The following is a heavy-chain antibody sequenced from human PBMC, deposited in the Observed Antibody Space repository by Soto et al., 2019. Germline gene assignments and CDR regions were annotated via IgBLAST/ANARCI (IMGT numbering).Heavy chain of an antibody. J-gene: IGHJ5*01. CDR3: VKDRRVADFMHILVFDF. CDR1: GFSLSSYA. V-gene: IGHV3-30*18. D-gene: IGHD3-16*01. Sequence: QVQLVESGGGVVQPGGSLRLSCATSGFSLSSYAMHWVRQAPGKGLEWVALMSYDETKKYYADSVKGRFTISRDTSKNTLFLQMNNLKVEDTAVYYCVKDRRVADFMHILVFDFWGQGDLVTVSS. CDR2: MSYDETKK.